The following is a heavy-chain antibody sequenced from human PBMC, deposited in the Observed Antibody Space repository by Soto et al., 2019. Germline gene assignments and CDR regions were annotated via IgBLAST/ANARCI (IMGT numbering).Heavy chain of an antibody. D-gene: IGHD2-2*01. J-gene: IGHJ5*02. Sequence: QVQLVQSGGEVKRPGASVKVSCKTSGYTFSNYGITWVRQAPGQPLEWLAWISLYSDGTNYAQKFQGRVSMTTATSTTPPYLELRSLRSDDTAVYYGARVVPGAEAWFGPWGQGTLVTVSS. CDR3: ARVVPGAEAWFGP. CDR2: ISLYSDGT. CDR1: GYTFSNYG. V-gene: IGHV1-18*01.